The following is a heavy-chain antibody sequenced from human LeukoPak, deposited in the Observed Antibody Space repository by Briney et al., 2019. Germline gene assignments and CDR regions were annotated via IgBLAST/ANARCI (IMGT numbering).Heavy chain of an antibody. CDR2: IYYSGST. D-gene: IGHD3-22*01. V-gene: IGHV4-39*01. CDR3: ARHLIPDDSSGYYYGDFDY. CDR1: GGSFSGYY. Sequence: SETLSLTCAVYGGSFSGYYWGWIRQPPGKGLEWIGSIYYSGSTYYNPSLKSRVTISVDTSKNQFSLKLSSVTAADTAVYYCARHLIPDDSSGYYYGDFDYWGQGTLVTVSS. J-gene: IGHJ4*02.